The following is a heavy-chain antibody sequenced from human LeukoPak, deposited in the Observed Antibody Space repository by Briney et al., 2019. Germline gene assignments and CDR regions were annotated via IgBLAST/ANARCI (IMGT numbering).Heavy chain of an antibody. CDR2: INPNSGGT. V-gene: IGHV1-2*02. CDR3: ARATIVVVPAAMGY. Sequence: ASVTVSCKASGYTFTGYYMHLVRQAPGQGLEWMGWINPNSGGTNYAQKFQGRVTMTRDTSISTAYMELSRLRSDDTAVYYCARATIVVVPAAMGYWGQGTLVTVSS. D-gene: IGHD2-2*01. J-gene: IGHJ4*02. CDR1: GYTFTGYY.